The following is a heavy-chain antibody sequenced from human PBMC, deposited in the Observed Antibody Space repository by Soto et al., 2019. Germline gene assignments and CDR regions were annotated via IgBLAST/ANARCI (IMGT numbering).Heavy chain of an antibody. CDR3: ARSSATLGYALGP. CDR1: GGSFSGYY. Sequence: SETLSLTCAVYGGSFSGYYWSWIRQPPGKGLEWIGEINHSGSTNYNPSLKSRVTISVDTSKNQFSLKLSSVTAADTAVYYCARSSATLGYALGPWGPGTLVTVSS. CDR2: INHSGST. J-gene: IGHJ5*02. D-gene: IGHD5-18*01. V-gene: IGHV4-34*01.